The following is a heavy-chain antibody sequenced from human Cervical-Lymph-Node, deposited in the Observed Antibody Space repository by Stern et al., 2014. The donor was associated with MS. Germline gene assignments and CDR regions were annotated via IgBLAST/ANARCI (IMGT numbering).Heavy chain of an antibody. J-gene: IGHJ2*01. D-gene: IGHD4-17*01. CDR2: ISRSSSYI. V-gene: IGHV3-21*01. CDR1: GFTFSSYS. CDR3: ARRLPALYGDYEGWYFDL. Sequence: EMQLVESGGGLVKPGGSLRLSCAASGFTFSSYSMNWVRQAPGKGLEWVSSISRSSSYIYYADSVKGRFTISRDNAKNSLYLQMNSLRAEDTAVYYCARRLPALYGDYEGWYFDLWGRGTLVTVSS.